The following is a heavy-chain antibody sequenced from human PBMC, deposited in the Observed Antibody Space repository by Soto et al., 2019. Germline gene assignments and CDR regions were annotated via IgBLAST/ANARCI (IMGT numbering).Heavy chain of an antibody. CDR2: IIPILGIA. CDR3: ARNQGADGSRGAMDV. Sequence: QVQLVQSGAEVKKPGSSVKVSCKASGGTFSSYTISWVRQAPGQGLEWMGRIIPILGIANYAQKFQGRVTLTADKSTTTAYMELSSLRSEDTAVYRYARNQGADGSRGAMDVWGQGTTVTVSS. J-gene: IGHJ6*02. CDR1: GGTFSSYT. V-gene: IGHV1-69*02. D-gene: IGHD6-13*01.